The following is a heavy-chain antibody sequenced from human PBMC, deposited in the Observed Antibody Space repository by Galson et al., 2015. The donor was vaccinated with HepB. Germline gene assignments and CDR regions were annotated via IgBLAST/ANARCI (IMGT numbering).Heavy chain of an antibody. CDR3: TRSGAGGNAFDF. V-gene: IGHV7-4-1*02. CDR2: INTVTGNP. J-gene: IGHJ3*01. CDR1: GYIFMSYA. D-gene: IGHD3-10*01. Sequence: CKASGYIFMSYALNWVRQAPGQGLEWMAWINTVTGNPTYAQDFTGRFVFSLDSSVSTAYLQINTLQAEDTAVYFCTRSGAGGNAFDFWGQGTMVTVSS.